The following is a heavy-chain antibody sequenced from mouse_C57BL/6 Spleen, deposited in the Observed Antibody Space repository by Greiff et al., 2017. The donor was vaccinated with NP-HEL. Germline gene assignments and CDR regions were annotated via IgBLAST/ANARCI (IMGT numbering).Heavy chain of an antibody. CDR1: GFNIKDDY. J-gene: IGHJ2*01. CDR3: TLGLRGYFDY. D-gene: IGHD3-1*01. V-gene: IGHV14-4*01. CDR2: IDPENVDT. Sequence: RQQSGEEWGRGGVSVKLSCTASGFNIKDDYMHWVKQRPEQGLEWIRLIDPENVDTEYASKFQGKATITADTSSNTAYLQLSSLTSEDTAVYYCTLGLRGYFDYWGQGTTLTVSS.